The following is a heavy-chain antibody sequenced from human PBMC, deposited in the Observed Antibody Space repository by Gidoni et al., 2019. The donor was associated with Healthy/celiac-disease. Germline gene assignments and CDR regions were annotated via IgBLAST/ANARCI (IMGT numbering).Heavy chain of an antibody. Sequence: EVQLLESGGGLVQPGGSLRLSCAASGFTFSSYAMSWVRQAPGKGLEWVSASSGSGGSTYYADSVKGRFTISRDNSKNTLYLQMNSLRAEDTAVYYCAKYKQGTGTTLDYWGQGTLVTVSS. CDR2: SSGSGGST. V-gene: IGHV3-23*01. J-gene: IGHJ4*02. CDR3: AKYKQGTGTTLDY. CDR1: GFTFSSYA. D-gene: IGHD1-1*01.